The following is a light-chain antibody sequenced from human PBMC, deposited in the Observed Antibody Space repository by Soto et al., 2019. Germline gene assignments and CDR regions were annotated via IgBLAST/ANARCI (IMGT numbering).Light chain of an antibody. J-gene: IGLJ1*01. CDR2: SNN. Sequence: SLLTQPPSASGTPGQRVTIFCSGSSSNIGSNTVNWYQQLPGTAPKLLIYSNNQRPSGVPDRFSGSKSGTSASLAISGLQSEDEADYYCAAWDDSLNGLYVFGTGTKVTVL. CDR1: SSNIGSNT. V-gene: IGLV1-44*01. CDR3: AAWDDSLNGLYV.